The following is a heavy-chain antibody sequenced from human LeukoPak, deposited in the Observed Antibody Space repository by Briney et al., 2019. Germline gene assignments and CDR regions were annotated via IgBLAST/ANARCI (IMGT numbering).Heavy chain of an antibody. J-gene: IGHJ4*02. CDR3: ARDCLSSSWYAEGFYFDY. D-gene: IGHD6-13*01. V-gene: IGHV1-46*01. Sequence: ASVKVSCKASGYTFTSYYMHWVRQAPGQGLEWMGIINPSGGSTSYAQKFQGRVTMTRETSTSTVYMELSSLRSEDTAVYYCARDCLSSSWYAEGFYFDYWGQGTLVTVSS. CDR2: INPSGGST. CDR1: GYTFTSYY.